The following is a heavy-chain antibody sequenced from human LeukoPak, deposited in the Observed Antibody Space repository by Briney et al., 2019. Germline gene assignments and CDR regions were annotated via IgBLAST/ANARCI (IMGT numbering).Heavy chain of an antibody. CDR2: INHSEST. CDR1: GGSFSGYY. Sequence: KPSETLSLTCAVYGGSFSGYYWSWIRQSPGKGLEWIGEINHSESTNYNPSLKSRVTISVDTSKNQFSLKLSSVTAADTAVYYCARASPGIAVAGTVGWFDPWGQGTLVTVSS. D-gene: IGHD6-19*01. J-gene: IGHJ5*02. V-gene: IGHV4-34*01. CDR3: ARASPGIAVAGTVGWFDP.